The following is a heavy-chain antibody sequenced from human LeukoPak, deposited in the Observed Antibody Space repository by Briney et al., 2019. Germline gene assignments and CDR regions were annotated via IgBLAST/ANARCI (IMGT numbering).Heavy chain of an antibody. V-gene: IGHV3-7*03. Sequence: GGSLRLSCAASGFTFSSYWMSWVRQAPGKGLEWVANIKQDGSEKYYVDSVKGRFTISRDNAKNSLYLQMNSLRAEDTAVYYCARDIRFTMVRGVHDWGQGTLVTVSS. J-gene: IGHJ4*02. CDR3: ARDIRFTMVRGVHD. D-gene: IGHD3-10*01. CDR2: IKQDGSEK. CDR1: GFTFSSYW.